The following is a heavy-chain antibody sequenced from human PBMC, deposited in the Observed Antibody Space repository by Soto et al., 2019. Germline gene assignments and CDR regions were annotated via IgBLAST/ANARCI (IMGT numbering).Heavy chain of an antibody. CDR2: IYYSGST. Sequence: SETLSLTCTVSGGSISSYYWSWIRQPPGKGLEWIGYIYYSGSTNYNPSLKSRVTISVDTSKNQFSLKLSSVTAADTAVYYCAATYSSGWYGNCFDPWGQGTLVTVSS. CDR3: AATYSSGWYGNCFDP. V-gene: IGHV4-59*01. CDR1: GGSISSYY. J-gene: IGHJ5*02. D-gene: IGHD6-19*01.